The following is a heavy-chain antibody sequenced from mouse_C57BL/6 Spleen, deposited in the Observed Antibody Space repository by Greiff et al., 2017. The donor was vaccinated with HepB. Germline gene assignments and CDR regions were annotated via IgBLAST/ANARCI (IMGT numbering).Heavy chain of an antibody. CDR3: TRGDYYGSSYVGYFDY. CDR1: GYTFTDYE. CDR2: IDPETGGT. D-gene: IGHD1-1*01. Sequence: VQLQHSGAELVRPGASVTLSCKASGYTFTDYEMHWVKQTPVHGLEWIGAIDPETGGTAYNQKFKGKAILTADKSSSTAYMELRSLTSEDSAVYYCTRGDYYGSSYVGYFDYWGQGTTLTVSS. J-gene: IGHJ2*01. V-gene: IGHV1-15*01.